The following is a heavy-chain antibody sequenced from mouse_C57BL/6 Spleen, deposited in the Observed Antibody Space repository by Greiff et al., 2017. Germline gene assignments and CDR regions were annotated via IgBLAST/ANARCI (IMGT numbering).Heavy chain of an antibody. J-gene: IGHJ4*01. V-gene: IGHV1-15*01. CDR3: TINLYYAMDY. CDR2: IDPETGGT. Sequence: VKLQQSGAELVRPGASVTLSCKASGYTFTDYEMHWVKQTPVHGLEWIGAIDPETGGTAYNQKFKGKAILTADKSSSTAYMELRSLTSEDSAVYYCTINLYYAMDYWGQGTSVTVSS. CDR1: GYTFTDYE.